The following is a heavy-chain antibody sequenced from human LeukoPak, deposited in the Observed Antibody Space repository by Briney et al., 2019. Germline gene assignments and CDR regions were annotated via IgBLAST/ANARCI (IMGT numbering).Heavy chain of an antibody. J-gene: IGHJ4*02. V-gene: IGHV3-23*01. Sequence: GGSLRLFCTPSGFTSNNYAMRWVRQAPGKGLEWFSSISGSGGSTYYADSVKGRFTISRDNSKNTLYLQMNSLRAEDTAVYYCAKAHIAVAGSYFDYWGQGTLVTVSS. CDR2: ISGSGGST. D-gene: IGHD6-19*01. CDR1: GFTSNNYA. CDR3: AKAHIAVAGSYFDY.